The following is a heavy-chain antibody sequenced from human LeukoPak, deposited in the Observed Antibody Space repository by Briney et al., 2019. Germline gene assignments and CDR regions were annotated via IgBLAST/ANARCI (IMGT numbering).Heavy chain of an antibody. D-gene: IGHD5-12*01. J-gene: IGHJ4*02. CDR2: ISSSSSYI. CDR1: GFTFSSYS. V-gene: IGHV3-21*01. CDR3: ARDPGYSGYDPAVDY. Sequence: GGSLRLSCAASGFTFSSYSMNWVRQAPGKGLEWVSSISSSSSYIYYADSVKGRFTISRDNAKNSLYLQMNSLRAEDTAVYYCARDPGYSGYDPAVDYWGQGTLVTVSS.